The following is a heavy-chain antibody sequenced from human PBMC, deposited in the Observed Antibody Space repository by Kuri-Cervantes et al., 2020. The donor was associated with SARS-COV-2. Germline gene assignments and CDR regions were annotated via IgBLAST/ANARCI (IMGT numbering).Heavy chain of an antibody. J-gene: IGHJ2*01. CDR3: AKDPTYYDFWSGPITFYWYFDL. CDR2: ISSSSSTI. V-gene: IGHV3-48*01. Sequence: LSLTCAASGFTFSSYSMNWVRQAPGKGLEWVSYISSSSSTIYYADSVKGRFTISRDNSKNTLYLQMNSLRAEDTAVYYCAKDPTYYDFWSGPITFYWYFDLWGRGTLVTVSS. D-gene: IGHD3-3*01. CDR1: GFTFSSYS.